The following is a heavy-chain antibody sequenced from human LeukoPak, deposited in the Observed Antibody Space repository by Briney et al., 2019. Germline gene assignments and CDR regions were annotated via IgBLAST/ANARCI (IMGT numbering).Heavy chain of an antibody. D-gene: IGHD3-22*01. CDR3: ARVADSSGYYYTDDAFDI. CDR1: GFTFSSYS. J-gene: IGHJ3*02. V-gene: IGHV3-48*01. CDR2: ISSSSSTI. Sequence: GGSLRLSCAASGFTFSSYSMNWVRQAPGKGLEWVSYISSSSSTIYYADSVKGRFTISRDNAKNSLYLQMNSLRAEDTAVYYCARVADSSGYYYTDDAFDIWGQGTMVTVSS.